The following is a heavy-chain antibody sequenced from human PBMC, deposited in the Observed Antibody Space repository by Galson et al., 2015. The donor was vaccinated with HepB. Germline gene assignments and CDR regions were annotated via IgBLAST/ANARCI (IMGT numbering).Heavy chain of an antibody. CDR2: IGSKANNYAP. CDR3: TRLGDLSGYSSR. D-gene: IGHD6-13*01. Sequence: SLRLSCAGSGFNFSGPAMHWVRQASGRGLEWVGRIGSKANNYAPAYTASVKGRFTISRDDSKNTAYLQMNSLRIEDTAVYYCTRLGDLSGYSSRWGQGTLVTVSS. J-gene: IGHJ4*02. V-gene: IGHV3-73*01. CDR1: GFNFSGPA.